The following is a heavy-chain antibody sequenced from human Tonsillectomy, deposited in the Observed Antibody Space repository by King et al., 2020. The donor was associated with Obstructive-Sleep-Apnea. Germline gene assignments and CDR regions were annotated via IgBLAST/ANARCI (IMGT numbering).Heavy chain of an antibody. V-gene: IGHV3-49*03. Sequence: VQLVESGGGLVQPGRSLRLSCIGSGFTFGDYAMSWFRQAPGKVLEWVGFVRSKPYGGTTDYAASVKGRVAISRDDSKSIAYLQMDSLKTEDTALYYCSRDGSYGSGSPTNWFDPWGQGTLVTVS. CDR1: GFTFGDYA. CDR3: SRDGSYGSGSPTNWFDP. D-gene: IGHD3-10*01. CDR2: VRSKPYGGTT. J-gene: IGHJ5*02.